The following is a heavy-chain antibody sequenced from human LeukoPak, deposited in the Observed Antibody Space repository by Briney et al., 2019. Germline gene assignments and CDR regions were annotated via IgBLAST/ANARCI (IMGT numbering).Heavy chain of an antibody. CDR2: ISGSGAST. CDR1: GFTFSSYA. J-gene: IGHJ4*02. CDR3: AKENLVLTAINFVY. V-gene: IGHV3-23*01. Sequence: TGGSLRLSCAASGFTFSSYAMTWVREAAGKGLAWVSAISGSGASTYYVDSVKGRFTISRDNSKNTLYLQMNSLRAEDTAVYYCAKENLVLTAINFVYWGQGTLVTVSS. D-gene: IGHD2-21*02.